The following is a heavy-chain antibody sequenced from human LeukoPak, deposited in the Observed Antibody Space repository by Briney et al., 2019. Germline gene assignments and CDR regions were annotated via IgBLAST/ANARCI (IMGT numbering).Heavy chain of an antibody. CDR2: ISWNSGSI. D-gene: IGHD3-22*01. V-gene: IGHV3-9*01. J-gene: IGHJ4*02. CDR1: RFTFDDYA. Sequence: PGGSLRLSCAASRFTFDDYAMHWVRQAPGKGLEWVSGISWNSGSIGYADSVKGRFTISRDNAKNSLYLQMNSLRAEDTALYYCAKADYDSSGYYPSPLDYWGQGTLVTVSS. CDR3: AKADYDSSGYYPSPLDY.